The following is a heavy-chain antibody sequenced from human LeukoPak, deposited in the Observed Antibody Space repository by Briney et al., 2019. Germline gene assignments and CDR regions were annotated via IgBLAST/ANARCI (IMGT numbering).Heavy chain of an antibody. J-gene: IGHJ3*02. D-gene: IGHD3-3*01. V-gene: IGHV6-1*01. CDR2: TYYRFKWYN. CDR3: ANSKPIWNDAFDI. Sequence: SQTLSLTCAISGDSVSSNSALWNWIRQSPSRGLEWLGRTYYRFKWYNDYAVSVKSRITINADTSKNQFALQLSSVTPEDTAVYYCANSKPIWNDAFDIWGQGTMVTGSS. CDR1: GDSVSSNSAL.